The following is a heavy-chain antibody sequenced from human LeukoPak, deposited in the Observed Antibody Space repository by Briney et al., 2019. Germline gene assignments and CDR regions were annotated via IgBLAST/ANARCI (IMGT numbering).Heavy chain of an antibody. J-gene: IGHJ4*02. D-gene: IGHD2-8*01. CDR3: HPLVYTSN. CDR2: VKTDGSST. V-gene: IGHV3-74*01. CDR1: GFTFSTRW. Sequence: GGSLRLSCAVSGFTSGFTFSTRWMHWVRQAPGKGLVWVSLVKTDGSSTNYADSVKGRFTVSRDNAKNTLYLQMNNLRVEDTALYYCHPLVYTSNWGQGTLVTVSS.